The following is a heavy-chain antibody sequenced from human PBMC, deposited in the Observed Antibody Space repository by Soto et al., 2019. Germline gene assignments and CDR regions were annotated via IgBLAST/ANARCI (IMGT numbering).Heavy chain of an antibody. J-gene: IGHJ3*02. D-gene: IGHD7-27*01. CDR2: IYYSGRT. CDR3: AKDQSGAADI. CDR1: GGSINNGNS. Sequence: SETLSLTCTVSGGSINNGNSWSWVRQSPGRGLEWIGEIYYSGRTQYNPSLKSRISISVDNPKNQISLKFVTAADTAVYFCAKDQSGAADIWGQGTMVTVSS. V-gene: IGHV4-4*02.